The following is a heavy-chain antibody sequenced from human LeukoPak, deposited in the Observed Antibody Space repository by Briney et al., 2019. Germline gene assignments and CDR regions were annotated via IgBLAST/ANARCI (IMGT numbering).Heavy chain of an antibody. V-gene: IGHV4-34*01. CDR3: ARVVVVVAATHIDY. Sequence: SETLSLTCAVYGGSFSGYYWSWIRQPPGKGLEWIGEINHSGSTNYNPSLKSGVTISVETSKNKFSLKLSSVTAADTVVYYCARVVVVVAATHIDYWGQGTLVTVSS. J-gene: IGHJ4*02. CDR1: GGSFSGYY. CDR2: INHSGST. D-gene: IGHD2-15*01.